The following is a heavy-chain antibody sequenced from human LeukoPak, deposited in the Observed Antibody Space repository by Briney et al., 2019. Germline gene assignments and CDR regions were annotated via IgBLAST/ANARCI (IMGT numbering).Heavy chain of an antibody. D-gene: IGHD1-1*01. Sequence: PSETLSLTCAVCGGSFSGYYWSWIRQPPGKGLEWIGEINHSGSTNYNPSFKSRVTISVDTSKNQFSLKLSSVTAADTAVYYYASGYTSPRRGPFDYWGQGTLVTVSS. J-gene: IGHJ4*02. CDR3: ASGYTSPRRGPFDY. CDR1: GGSFSGYY. CDR2: INHSGST. V-gene: IGHV4-34*01.